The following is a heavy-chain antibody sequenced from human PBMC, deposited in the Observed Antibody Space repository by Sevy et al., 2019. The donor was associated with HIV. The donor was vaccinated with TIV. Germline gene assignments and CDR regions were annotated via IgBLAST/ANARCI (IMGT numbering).Heavy chain of an antibody. D-gene: IGHD3-3*01. Sequence: GGSLRLSCAASGFTFSSYSMNWVRQAPGKGLEWVSYISSSSSTIYYADSVKGRFTISRDNGKNSLYLQMNSLRDEDTAVYYCARMVGELTDFWSGYLFDPWGQGTLVTVSS. J-gene: IGHJ5*02. V-gene: IGHV3-48*02. CDR1: GFTFSSYS. CDR3: ARMVGELTDFWSGYLFDP. CDR2: ISSSSSTI.